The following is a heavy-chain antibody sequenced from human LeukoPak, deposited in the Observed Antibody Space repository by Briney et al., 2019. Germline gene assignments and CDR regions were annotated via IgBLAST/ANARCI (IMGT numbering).Heavy chain of an antibody. CDR2: IIPIFGTA. CDR3: ARVVGLTGYSSTWYSGYYYYMDV. J-gene: IGHJ6*03. Sequence: GASVKVSCKASGGTFSSYAISWVRPAPGQGLEWMGGIIPIFGTANYAQKFQDRVTITADKSTRTVYMELSSLRSEDTAVYYCARVVGLTGYSSTWYSGYYYYMDVWGKGTTVTVSS. V-gene: IGHV1-69*06. CDR1: GGTFSSYA. D-gene: IGHD6-13*01.